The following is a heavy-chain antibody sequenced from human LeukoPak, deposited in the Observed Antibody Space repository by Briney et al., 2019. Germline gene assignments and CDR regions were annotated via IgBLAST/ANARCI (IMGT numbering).Heavy chain of an antibody. J-gene: IGHJ5*02. CDR1: GYSISSGYY. Sequence: SETLSLTCVVSGYSISSGYYWGWIRQPPGKGLEWIGRINHSGTTSNNSSLKSRVTISVDTSNNQFSLKLSSVTAADTAVYYCARESYDILTGYLNWFDPWGQGTLVTVSS. V-gene: IGHV4-38-2*02. CDR3: ARESYDILTGYLNWFDP. CDR2: INHSGTT. D-gene: IGHD3-9*01.